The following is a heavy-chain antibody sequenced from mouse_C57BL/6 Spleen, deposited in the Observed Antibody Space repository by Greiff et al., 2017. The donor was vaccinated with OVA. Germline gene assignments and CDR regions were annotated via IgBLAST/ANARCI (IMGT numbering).Heavy chain of an antibody. CDR2: IYIGNGYT. Sequence: VQLQQSGAELVRPGSSVKMSCKTSGYTFTSYGINWVKQRPGQGLEWIGYIYIGNGYTEYNEKFKGKATLTSDTSSSTAYMQLSSLTSEDSAIYFCSRSKTDPSTVGAKGLWYFEVWGTGTTVTVSS. J-gene: IGHJ1*03. D-gene: IGHD1-1*01. CDR1: GYTFTSYG. CDR3: SRSKTDPSTVGAKGLWYFEV. V-gene: IGHV1-58*01.